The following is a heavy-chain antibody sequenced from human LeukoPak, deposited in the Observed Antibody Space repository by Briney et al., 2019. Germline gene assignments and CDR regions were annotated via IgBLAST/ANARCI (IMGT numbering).Heavy chain of an antibody. CDR2: IKQDGSEK. CDR1: GFTFSSYA. V-gene: IGHV3-7*01. CDR3: ARGEGLLN. Sequence: GGSLRLSCAASGFTFSSYAMGWVRQAPGKGLEWVANIKQDGSEKYYVDSVKGRFTISRDNAKNSLYLQMNSLRAEDTAVYYCARGEGLLNWGQGTPVTVSS. J-gene: IGHJ4*02.